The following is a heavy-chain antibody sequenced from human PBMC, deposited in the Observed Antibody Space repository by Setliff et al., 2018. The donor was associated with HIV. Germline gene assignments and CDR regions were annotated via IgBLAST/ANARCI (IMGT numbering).Heavy chain of an antibody. D-gene: IGHD4-17*01. CDR2: ITGYNGNT. Sequence: ASVKVSCKASGYIFTNYGISWVRQAPGQGLEWMGWITGYNGNTNYAEKFQGRVTMTIDTSTSTAYMELRSLRSDDTAVYYCARCMGRPDVSDYGDYVDYWGQGTLVTVSS. CDR1: GYIFTNYG. J-gene: IGHJ4*02. CDR3: ARCMGRPDVSDYGDYVDY. V-gene: IGHV1-18*01.